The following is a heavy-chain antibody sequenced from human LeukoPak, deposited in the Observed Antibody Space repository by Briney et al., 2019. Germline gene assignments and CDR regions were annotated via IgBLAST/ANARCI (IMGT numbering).Heavy chain of an antibody. Sequence: PGGSLRLSCAASGFTFSNYWMHWFRQAPGKGLEWVSLNSWNGASTFYADSVKGRFTMSRDNSKNSLYLQMHSLRVEDTALYYCAKWETVNGYFDLWGRGTLVTVSS. CDR3: AKWETVNGYFDL. D-gene: IGHD1-26*01. J-gene: IGHJ2*01. CDR1: GFTFSNYW. V-gene: IGHV3-43D*04. CDR2: NSWNGAST.